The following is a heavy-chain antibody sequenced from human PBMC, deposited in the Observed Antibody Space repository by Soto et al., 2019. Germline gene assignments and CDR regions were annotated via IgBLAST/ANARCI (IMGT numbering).Heavy chain of an antibody. D-gene: IGHD2-2*01. J-gene: IGHJ4*02. V-gene: IGHV4-34*01. CDR2: INHSGST. CDR1: GGSFSGYY. Sequence: SETLSLTCAVYGGSFSGYYWSWIRQPPGKGLEWIGEINHSGSTNYNPSLKSRVTISVDTSKNQFSLKLSSVTAADTAVYYCARARNIVVVPAAPGNYYFDYWGQGTLVTVSS. CDR3: ARARNIVVVPAAPGNYYFDY.